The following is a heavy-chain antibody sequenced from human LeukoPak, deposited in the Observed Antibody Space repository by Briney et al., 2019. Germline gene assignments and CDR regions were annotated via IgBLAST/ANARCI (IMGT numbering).Heavy chain of an antibody. CDR2: IYYRGTT. J-gene: IGHJ4*02. CDR3: ARGADYGNSVPFDY. V-gene: IGHV4-31*03. Sequence: KPSETLSLTCTVSGGSISSGGHYWGWIRQQPGKGLEWIGYIYYRGTTYYNPSLKGRVSISLDTSKNQVSLKLTSVTAADTAVYYCARGADYGNSVPFDYWGQGTLVTVSS. D-gene: IGHD4-11*01. CDR1: GGSISSGGHY.